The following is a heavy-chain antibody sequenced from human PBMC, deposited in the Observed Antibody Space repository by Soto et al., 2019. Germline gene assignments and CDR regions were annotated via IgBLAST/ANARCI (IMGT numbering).Heavy chain of an antibody. CDR1: GFTFSSYA. Sequence: EVQLLESGGGLVQPGGSLRLSCAASGFTFSSYAMSWVRQAPGKGLEWVSAISGSGGSTYYADSVKGRFTISRDNSKNTMYLQMNSLRAEDTAVYYCAKGDILRYFDWLFPLAGWGKGTLVTVSS. J-gene: IGHJ4*02. D-gene: IGHD3-9*01. CDR3: AKGDILRYFDWLFPLAG. CDR2: ISGSGGST. V-gene: IGHV3-23*01.